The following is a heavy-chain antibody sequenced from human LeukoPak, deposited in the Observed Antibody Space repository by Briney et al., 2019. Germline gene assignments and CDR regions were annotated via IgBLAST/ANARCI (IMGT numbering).Heavy chain of an antibody. CDR1: GFTFSDYY. CDR2: ISSRDETV. Sequence: PGGSLRLSCAASGFTFSDYYMSWIRQAPGKGLEWLSFISSRDETVHYADSVKGRFTISRDNSKNTLYLQMNSLRAEDTAVYYCARGYYYGSGSYSWFDPWGQGTLVTVSS. CDR3: ARGYYYGSGSYSWFDP. J-gene: IGHJ5*02. V-gene: IGHV3-11*04. D-gene: IGHD3-10*01.